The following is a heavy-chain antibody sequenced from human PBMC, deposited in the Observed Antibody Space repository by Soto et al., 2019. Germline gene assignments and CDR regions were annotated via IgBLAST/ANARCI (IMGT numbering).Heavy chain of an antibody. V-gene: IGHV1-2*02. D-gene: IGHD6-6*01. J-gene: IGHJ4*02. CDR3: ARDGRYSSSSRGPLTG. Sequence: ASVKFYCKASGYTFTGDYMHWVRQAPGQGLEWMGWINPNSGGTNYAQKFQGRVTMTTDTSTSTAYMELRSLRSDDTAVYYCARDGRYSSSSRGPLTGWGQGTLVTVSS. CDR1: GYTFTGDY. CDR2: INPNSGGT.